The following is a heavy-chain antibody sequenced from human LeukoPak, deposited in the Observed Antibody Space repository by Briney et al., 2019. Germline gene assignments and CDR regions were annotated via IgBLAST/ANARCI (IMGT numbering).Heavy chain of an antibody. Sequence: PGGSLRLSCAASGFTFSSYAMSWVRQAPGKGQEWVSAISGSGGSTYYADSVKGRFTISRDNSKNTLYLQTNSLRAEDTAVYYCAKLGFRLIGPDAFDIWGQGTMVTVSS. D-gene: IGHD3-16*01. CDR3: AKLGFRLIGPDAFDI. CDR2: ISGSGGST. V-gene: IGHV3-23*01. J-gene: IGHJ3*02. CDR1: GFTFSSYA.